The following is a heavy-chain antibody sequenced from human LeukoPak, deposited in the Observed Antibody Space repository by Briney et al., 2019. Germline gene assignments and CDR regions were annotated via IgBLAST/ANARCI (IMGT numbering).Heavy chain of an antibody. CDR2: IYHSGST. V-gene: IGHV4-38-2*02. CDR1: GYSISSGYY. CDR3: ARAAGYSSSWYGY. Sequence: PSETLSLTCTVSGYSISSGYYWGWIRQPPGKGLEWIGSIYHSGSTYYNPSLKSRVTISVDTSKNQFSLKLSSVTAADTAVYYCARAAGYSSSWYGYWGQGTLVTVSS. J-gene: IGHJ4*02. D-gene: IGHD6-13*01.